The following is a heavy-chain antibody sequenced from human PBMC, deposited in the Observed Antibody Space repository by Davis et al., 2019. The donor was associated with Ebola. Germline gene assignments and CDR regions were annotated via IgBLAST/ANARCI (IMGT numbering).Heavy chain of an antibody. CDR2: INHSGST. V-gene: IGHV4-34*01. CDR3: ARHAPMGLVVVTPFSRMDV. Sequence: GSLRLSCEASGFIFNDFGMTWVRQPPGKGLEWIGEINHSGSTNYNPSLKSRVTISVDTSKNQFSLKLSSVTAADTAVYYCARHAPMGLVVVTPFSRMDVWGQGTTVTVSS. D-gene: IGHD2-15*01. CDR1: GFIFNDFG. J-gene: IGHJ6*02.